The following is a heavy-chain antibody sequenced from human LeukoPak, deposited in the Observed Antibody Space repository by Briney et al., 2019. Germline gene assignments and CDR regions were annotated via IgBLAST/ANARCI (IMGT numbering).Heavy chain of an antibody. CDR1: GFTFSSYS. CDR3: ARAGSTSYGMDV. V-gene: IGHV3-48*01. Sequence: GGSPRLSCAASGFTFSSYSMNWVRQAPGKGLEWVSYISRSSSTIYYADSVKGRFTISRDNAKNSLYLQMNSLRAEDTAVYFCARAGSTSYGMDVWGQGTTVTVSS. CDR2: ISRSSSTI. J-gene: IGHJ6*02. D-gene: IGHD2-2*01.